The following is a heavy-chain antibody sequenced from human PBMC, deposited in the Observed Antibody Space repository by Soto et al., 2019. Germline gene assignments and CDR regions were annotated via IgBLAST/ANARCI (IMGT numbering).Heavy chain of an antibody. V-gene: IGHV2-5*02. J-gene: IGHJ4*02. CDR1: AFSLSTSGVG. D-gene: IGHD4-17*01. Sequence: QITLRESGPMLVKPTQTLTLTCTFSAFSLSTSGVGVGWIRQPPGKALEWLALIFWDDDKRYTPSLESRLTLTKDTSKNQVVLTMTKMDPVDTATYYCAHTRSAVTAFDSWGKGTLVTVSS. CDR3: AHTRSAVTAFDS. CDR2: IFWDDDK.